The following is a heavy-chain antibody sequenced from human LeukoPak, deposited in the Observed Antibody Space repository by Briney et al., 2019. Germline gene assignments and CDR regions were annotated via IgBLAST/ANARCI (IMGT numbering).Heavy chain of an antibody. CDR1: GFTFSSYS. V-gene: IGHV3-48*02. Sequence: PGGSLRLSCAVSGFTFSSYSMNWVRQAPGKGLEWVSYISSSSTIYYADSVKGRFTISRDNAKNSLYLQMNSLRDEDTAVYYCARDPPDVWGQGTTVTVSS. J-gene: IGHJ6*02. CDR2: ISSSSTI. CDR3: ARDPPDV.